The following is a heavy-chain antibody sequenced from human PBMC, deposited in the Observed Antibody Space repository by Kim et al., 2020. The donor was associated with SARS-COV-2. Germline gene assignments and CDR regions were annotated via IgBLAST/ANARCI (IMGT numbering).Heavy chain of an antibody. CDR3: AKGGTMLRGVIDCFDS. CDR2: ISYDGSNK. J-gene: IGHJ5*01. V-gene: IGHV3-30*18. D-gene: IGHD3-10*01. CDR1: GFTFTSYG. Sequence: GGSLRLSCAASGFTFTSYGMHWVRQAPGKGMEWVAVISYDGSNKYYADSVKGRFTISRDNSKNTLYLQMNSLRPEDTAVYYCAKGGTMLRGVIDCFDSWG.